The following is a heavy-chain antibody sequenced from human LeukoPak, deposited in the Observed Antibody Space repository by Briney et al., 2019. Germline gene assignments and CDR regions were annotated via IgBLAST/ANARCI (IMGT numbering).Heavy chain of an antibody. Sequence: GGSLRLSCAASGFTFSSYAMPWVRQAPGKGLGWVSAISGSGGSTYYADSVKGRFTISRDNSKNTLYLQMNSLRAEDTAVYYCAKKQYYDSSGYSADYWGQGTLVTVSS. CDR3: AKKQYYDSSGYSADY. J-gene: IGHJ4*02. D-gene: IGHD3-22*01. CDR2: ISGSGGST. V-gene: IGHV3-23*01. CDR1: GFTFSSYA.